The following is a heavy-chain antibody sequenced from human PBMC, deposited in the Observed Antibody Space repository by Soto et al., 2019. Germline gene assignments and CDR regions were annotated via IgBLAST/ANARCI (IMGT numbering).Heavy chain of an antibody. D-gene: IGHD3-9*01. J-gene: IGHJ4*02. Sequence: QVQLQESGPGLVKPSETLSLTCTVSGDSVSSYYWSWIRQPPGKGLEWIGYIYYSGSTNYNPSLKSRVTITVDTSKNQSSLKLSSVTAADTAVYYCARSHDSLTGFSSPHFDYWGQGTLVTVSS. CDR1: GDSVSSYY. CDR3: ARSHDSLTGFSSPHFDY. CDR2: IYYSGST. V-gene: IGHV4-59*02.